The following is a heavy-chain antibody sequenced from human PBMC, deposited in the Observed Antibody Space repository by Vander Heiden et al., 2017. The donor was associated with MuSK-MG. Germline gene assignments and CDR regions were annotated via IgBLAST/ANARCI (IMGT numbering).Heavy chain of an antibody. D-gene: IGHD3-22*01. CDR3: ASHSSGYYRGVYYYYYGMDV. V-gene: IGHV1-2*02. J-gene: IGHJ6*02. CDR1: GSTFTGYY. CDR2: INPNSGGT. Sequence: QVQLVQSGAEVKKPGASVKVSCKASGSTFTGYYMHWVRQAPGQGLEWMGWINPNSGGTNYAQKVQGRVTMTRDTAISTAYMELSRLRSDDTAVYYCASHSSGYYRGVYYYYYGMDVWGQGTTVTVSS.